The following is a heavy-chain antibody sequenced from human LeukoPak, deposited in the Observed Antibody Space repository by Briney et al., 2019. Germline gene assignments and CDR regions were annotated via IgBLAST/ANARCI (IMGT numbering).Heavy chain of an antibody. CDR3: AKGPLLRYYIGDYFDY. J-gene: IGHJ4*02. V-gene: IGHV3-11*01. CDR1: GFTFSDYY. D-gene: IGHD3-9*01. CDR2: ISSSGSTI. Sequence: PGGSLRLSCAASGFTFSDYYMSWIRQAPGKGLEWVSYISSSGSTIYYADSVKGRFTISRDNTKNSLYLQMNSLRAEDTAVYYCAKGPLLRYYIGDYFDYWGQGTLVTVSS.